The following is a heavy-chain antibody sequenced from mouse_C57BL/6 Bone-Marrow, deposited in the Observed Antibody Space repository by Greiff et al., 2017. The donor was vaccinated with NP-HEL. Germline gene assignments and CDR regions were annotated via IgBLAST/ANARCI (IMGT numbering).Heavy chain of an antibody. V-gene: IGHV1-74*01. CDR1: GYTFTSYW. D-gene: IGHD1-1*01. CDR2: IHPSDSDT. J-gene: IGHJ1*03. CDR3: AKGYGSRYWYFDV. Sequence: QVQLKQPGAELVKPGASVKVSCKASGYTFTSYWMHWVKQRPGQGLEWIGRIHPSDSDTNYNQKFKGKATLTVDKSSSTAYMQLSSLTSEDSAVYYCAKGYGSRYWYFDVWGTGTTVTVSS.